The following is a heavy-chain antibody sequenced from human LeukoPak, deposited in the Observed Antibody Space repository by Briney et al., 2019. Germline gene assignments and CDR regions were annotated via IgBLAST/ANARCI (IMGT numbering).Heavy chain of an antibody. CDR1: GFTFSSYG. CDR2: ISYDGSNK. V-gene: IGHV3-30*03. D-gene: IGHD4-17*01. J-gene: IGHJ6*02. CDR3: VWDYGDYVMDV. Sequence: GGSLRLSCAASGFTFSSYGMHWVRQAPGKGLEWVALISYDGSNKDYTDSVKGRFTISRDNSKNTLYLQLNSLRAEDTAVYYCVWDYGDYVMDVWGLGTTVIVTS.